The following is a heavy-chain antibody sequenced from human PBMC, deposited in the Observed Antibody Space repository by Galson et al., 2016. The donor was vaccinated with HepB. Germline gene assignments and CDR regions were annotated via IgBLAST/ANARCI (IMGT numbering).Heavy chain of an antibody. CDR3: ARAAIDCVNGLCYSFDM. Sequence: SETLSLTCAVYGGSFSGYYWSWIRQPPGKGLEWIGEINHSGSTNYNSSPKSRVNISVDTSKKQFSLNLRSVTAADTAVYYCARAAIDCVNGLCYSFDMWGQGTKVTVAS. V-gene: IGHV4-34*01. D-gene: IGHD2-8*01. CDR2: INHSGST. J-gene: IGHJ3*02. CDR1: GGSFSGYY.